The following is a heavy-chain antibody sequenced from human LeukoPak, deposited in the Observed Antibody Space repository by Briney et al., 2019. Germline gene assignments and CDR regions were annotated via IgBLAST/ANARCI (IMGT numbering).Heavy chain of an antibody. V-gene: IGHV1-2*02. CDR1: GYTFTGYY. J-gene: IGHJ6*02. D-gene: IGHD3-22*01. Sequence: ASVKVSCKASGYTFTGYYMHWVRQVPGQGLEWMGWINPNSGGTNYAQKFQGRVTMTRDTSISTAYMELSRLRSDDTAVYYCARTYYYDSSGHLPSWGQGTTVTVSS. CDR3: ARTYYYDSSGHLPS. CDR2: INPNSGGT.